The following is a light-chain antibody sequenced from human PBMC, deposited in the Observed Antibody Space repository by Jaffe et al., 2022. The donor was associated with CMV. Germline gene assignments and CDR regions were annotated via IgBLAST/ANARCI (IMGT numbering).Light chain of an antibody. Sequence: QSVLTQPPSVSAAPGQKVTISCSGSSSNIGNNYVSWYQQLPGTAPKLLIYENNKRPSGIPDRFSGSKSGTSATLGITALQTGDEADYYCGTWDSSLSAEVFGGGTKLTVL. V-gene: IGLV1-51*02. J-gene: IGLJ3*02. CDR2: ENN. CDR3: GTWDSSLSAEV. CDR1: SSNIGNNY.